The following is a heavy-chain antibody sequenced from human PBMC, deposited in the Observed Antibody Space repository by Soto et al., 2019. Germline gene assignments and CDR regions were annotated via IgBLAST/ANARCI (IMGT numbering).Heavy chain of an antibody. CDR1: GYTFSSYG. CDR3: ARERVSTGPDY. V-gene: IGHV1-18*01. Sequence: QVPLVQSGAEVKQPGASVKVSCKGSGYTFSSYGINWVRQAPGQGLEWMGWISAYNGNTDYAQNLQGRVTMTTDTSTSTAYMELRSLRSDDTAIYYCARERVSTGPDYWGQGTLVTVSS. J-gene: IGHJ4*02. CDR2: ISAYNGNT. D-gene: IGHD1-1*01.